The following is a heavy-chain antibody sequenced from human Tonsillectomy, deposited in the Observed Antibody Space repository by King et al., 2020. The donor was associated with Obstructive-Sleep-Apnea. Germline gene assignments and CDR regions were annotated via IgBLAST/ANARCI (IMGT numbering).Heavy chain of an antibody. D-gene: IGHD3-22*01. V-gene: IGHV3-49*03. CDR1: GFTFGDYA. Sequence: VQLVQSGGGLVQPGRSLRLSCTASGFTFGDYAMSWFRQAPGKGLDWVGFIRRKVYGGTTEYAASVKGRFTILRDDSKSIAYLQMTSLKTEDTAVYYCTRDLGYYDTSGYLGFYWGQGTLVTVSS. CDR2: IRRKVYGGTT. J-gene: IGHJ4*02. CDR3: TRDLGYYDTSGYLGFY.